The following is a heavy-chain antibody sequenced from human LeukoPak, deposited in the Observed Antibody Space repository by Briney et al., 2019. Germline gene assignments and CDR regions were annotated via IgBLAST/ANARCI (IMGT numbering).Heavy chain of an antibody. CDR3: TRVVPAEEVFDY. J-gene: IGHJ4*02. V-gene: IGHV3-49*04. D-gene: IGHD2-2*01. CDR1: GFTFGDYA. Sequence: GGSLRLSCTASGFTFGDYAMSWVRQAPGKGLGWVGFIRSKAYGGTTEYAASVKGRFTISRDDSKSIAYLQMNSLKTEDTAVYYCTRVVPAEEVFDYWGQGTLVTVSS. CDR2: IRSKAYGGTT.